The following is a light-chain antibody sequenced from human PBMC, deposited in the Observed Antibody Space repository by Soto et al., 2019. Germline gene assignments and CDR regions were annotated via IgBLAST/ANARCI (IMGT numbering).Light chain of an antibody. CDR2: AAS. Sequence: DIQMTQSPSSLSASVVDRVTITCLASQSISSYLNWYQQKPGKAPKLLIYAASTLQSGVPSRFTGSGSGTDFTLTISSLQSEDFAVYYCQQYNNWPWTFGQGTKVDIK. CDR1: QSISSY. CDR3: QQYNNWPWT. J-gene: IGKJ1*01. V-gene: IGKV1-39*01.